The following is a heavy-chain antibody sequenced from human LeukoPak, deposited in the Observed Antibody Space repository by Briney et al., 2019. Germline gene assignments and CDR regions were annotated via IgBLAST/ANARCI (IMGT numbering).Heavy chain of an antibody. CDR2: ISWNSGSI. CDR3: AKDRGSSTYYYGMDV. D-gene: IGHD6-13*01. Sequence: PGGSLRLSCAASGFTFEDYAMHWVRQAPGKGLEWVSGISWNSGSIGYADSVKGRFTISRDNAKNSLYLQMNSLRAEDTALYYCAKDRGSSTYYYGMDVWGQGTTVTVSS. J-gene: IGHJ6*02. V-gene: IGHV3-9*01. CDR1: GFTFEDYA.